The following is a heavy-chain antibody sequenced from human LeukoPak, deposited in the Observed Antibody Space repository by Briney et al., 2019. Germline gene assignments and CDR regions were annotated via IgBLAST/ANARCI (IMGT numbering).Heavy chain of an antibody. D-gene: IGHD3-16*01. Sequence: SQTLSLTCAISGDSVSSNTAAWYRIRQSPSRGLEWLGRTYYRSKWYYEYAVSVRSRITINADTSKNQFSPQLNSVTPEDTAVYYCARDPSDDQGLDYWGQGTLVTVSS. CDR1: GDSVSSNTAA. CDR3: ARDPSDDQGLDY. V-gene: IGHV6-1*01. J-gene: IGHJ4*02. CDR2: TYYRSKWYY.